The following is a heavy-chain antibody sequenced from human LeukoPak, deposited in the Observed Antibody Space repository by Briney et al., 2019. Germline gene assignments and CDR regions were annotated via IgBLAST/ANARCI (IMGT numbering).Heavy chain of an antibody. J-gene: IGHJ4*02. CDR2: IKQDGNEI. CDR3: ARTGATFDY. D-gene: IGHD1-7*01. Sequence: GGSLRLSCAASGFTFNNYAMSWVRQAPGKGLEWVANIKQDGNEIYYVDSVKGRFTISRDNAKNSLYLQMNSLRAEDTAVYYCARTGATFDYWGQGTLVTVSS. CDR1: GFTFNNYA. V-gene: IGHV3-7*03.